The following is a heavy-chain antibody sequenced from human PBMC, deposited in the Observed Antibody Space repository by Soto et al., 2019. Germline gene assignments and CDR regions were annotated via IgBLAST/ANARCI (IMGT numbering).Heavy chain of an antibody. Sequence: QVQLVQSGAEVKKPGASVKVSCKASGFTFVTYGITWVRQAPGQGLEWMGWISPYNGHTIYAQKFQGRVTMTTDTTKSTAYLELRSLRSDDTAVYYCAREQRLLTGDYYYGMDVWGQGTTVTVSS. D-gene: IGHD1-26*01. J-gene: IGHJ6*02. CDR2: ISPYNGHT. V-gene: IGHV1-18*01. CDR3: AREQRLLTGDYYYGMDV. CDR1: GFTFVTYG.